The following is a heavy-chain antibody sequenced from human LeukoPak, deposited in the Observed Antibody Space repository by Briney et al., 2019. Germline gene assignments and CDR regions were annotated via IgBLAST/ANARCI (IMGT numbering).Heavy chain of an antibody. CDR3: AKDLEIGRMKAFDI. CDR1: GGSFSGYY. Sequence: PSETLSLTCAVYGGSFSGYYWSWIRQPPGKGLEWIGEINHSGSTNYNPSLKSRVTISVDTSKNQFSLKLSSVTAADTAVYYCAKDLEIGRMKAFDIWGQGTMVTVSS. J-gene: IGHJ3*02. D-gene: IGHD5-24*01. CDR2: INHSGST. V-gene: IGHV4-34*01.